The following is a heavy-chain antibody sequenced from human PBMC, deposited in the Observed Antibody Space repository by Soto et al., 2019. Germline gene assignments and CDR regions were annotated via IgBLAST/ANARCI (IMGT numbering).Heavy chain of an antibody. J-gene: IGHJ6*02. D-gene: IGHD2-2*01. CDR3: ARFWRGPAAIYYYYGMDV. Sequence: QVQLQESGPGLVKPSQTLSLTCTVSGGSISSGGYYWSRIRQHPGKGLEWIGYIYYSGSTYYNPSLKSRFTISVDTSKNQFSLKLSSVTAADTAVYYCARFWRGPAAIYYYYGMDVWGQGTTVTVSS. CDR2: IYYSGST. CDR1: GGSISSGGYY. V-gene: IGHV4-31*03.